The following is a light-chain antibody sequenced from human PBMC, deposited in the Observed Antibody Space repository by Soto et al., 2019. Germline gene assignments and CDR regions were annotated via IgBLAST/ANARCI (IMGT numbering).Light chain of an antibody. Sequence: DIQMTQSPSTLSASVGARVTITCRASQTVTAWLAWYQQKPGKAPKLLIYKASSLDSGVPSRFSGSGSGTGFTLTISNLQPDDFATYYCQQYNSYPHTFGPGTKLEIK. CDR1: QTVTAW. V-gene: IGKV1-5*03. CDR3: QQYNSYPHT. CDR2: KAS. J-gene: IGKJ2*01.